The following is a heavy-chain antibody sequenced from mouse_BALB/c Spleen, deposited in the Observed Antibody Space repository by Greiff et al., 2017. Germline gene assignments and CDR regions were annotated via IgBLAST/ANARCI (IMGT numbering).Heavy chain of an antibody. Sequence: VQLKESGAELVKPGASVKLSCTASGFNIKDTYMHWVKQRPEQGLEWIGRIDPANGNTKYDPKFQGKATITADTSSNTAYLQLSSLTSEDTAVYYCASNLNRYYAMDYWGQGTSVTVSS. CDR2: IDPANGNT. CDR3: ASNLNRYYAMDY. CDR1: GFNIKDTY. V-gene: IGHV14-3*02. J-gene: IGHJ4*01.